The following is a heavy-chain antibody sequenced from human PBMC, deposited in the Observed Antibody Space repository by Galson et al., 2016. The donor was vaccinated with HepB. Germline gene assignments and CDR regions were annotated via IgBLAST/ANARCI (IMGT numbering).Heavy chain of an antibody. V-gene: IGHV1-69*06. CDR2: IIPMFDTA. Sequence: SVKVSCKASGGTFSNDALIWVRQAPGQGLEWMGRIIPMFDTANYPQKFQGRVTITADKSTDTAYMELSSLRFEDTAVYYCARGPCSGGGCYGSLYFYGLDVWGQGTTVTVSS. J-gene: IGHJ6*02. CDR1: GGTFSNDA. CDR3: ARGPCSGGGCYGSLYFYGLDV. D-gene: IGHD2-15*01.